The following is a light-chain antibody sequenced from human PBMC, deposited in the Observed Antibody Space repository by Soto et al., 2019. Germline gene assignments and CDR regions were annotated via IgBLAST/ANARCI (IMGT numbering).Light chain of an antibody. V-gene: IGKV3-20*01. CDR3: QHYNSYSEA. CDR1: QSLNNNY. J-gene: IGKJ1*01. Sequence: EIVLTQSPGTLSLSPGKRATLSCRASQSLNNNYLAWYQQKLGQAPRLLLYGASTRATGIPDRFSGSGSGTEFTLTISSLQPDDFATYYCQHYNSYSEAFGQGTKVDIK. CDR2: GAS.